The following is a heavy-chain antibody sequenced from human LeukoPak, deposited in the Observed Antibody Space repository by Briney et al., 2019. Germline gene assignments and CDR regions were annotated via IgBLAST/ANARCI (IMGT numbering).Heavy chain of an antibody. Sequence: GGSLRLSCAVSGFTFSSYSMNWVRQAPGKGLEWVSSISSSGSYMYYADPVKGRFTISRDNAKNSLYLQMNSLRAEDTAVYYCARTVAAYYFDYWGQGTLVTVSS. V-gene: IGHV3-21*01. CDR2: ISSSGSYM. D-gene: IGHD6-19*01. CDR1: GFTFSSYS. J-gene: IGHJ4*02. CDR3: ARTVAAYYFDY.